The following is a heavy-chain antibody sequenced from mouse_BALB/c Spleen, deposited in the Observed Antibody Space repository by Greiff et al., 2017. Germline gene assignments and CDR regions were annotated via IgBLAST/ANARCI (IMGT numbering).Heavy chain of an antibody. CDR3: AGLGEAMDY. CDR2: ISDGGSYT. D-gene: IGHD2-2*01. J-gene: IGHJ4*01. V-gene: IGHV5-4*02. CDR1: GFTFSDYY. Sequence: EVQVVESGGGLVKPGGSLKLSCAASGFTFSDYYMYWVRQTPEKRLEWVATISDGGSYTYYPDSVKGRFTISRDNAKNNLYLQMSSLKSEDTAMYYCAGLGEAMDYWGQGTSVTVSS.